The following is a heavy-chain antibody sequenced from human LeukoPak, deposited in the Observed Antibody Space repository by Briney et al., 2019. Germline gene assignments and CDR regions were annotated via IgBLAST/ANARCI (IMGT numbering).Heavy chain of an antibody. V-gene: IGHV3-33*01. CDR3: ARDLTVTTFDY. CDR1: GFTFSSYG. CDR2: IWYDGSNK. J-gene: IGHJ4*02. D-gene: IGHD4-17*01. Sequence: GRSLRLSCAASGFTFSSYGMHWVRQAPGKGLEWVAVIWYDGSNKYYADSAKGRFTISRDNSKNTLYLQMNSLRAEDTAVYYCARDLTVTTFDYWGQGTLVTVSS.